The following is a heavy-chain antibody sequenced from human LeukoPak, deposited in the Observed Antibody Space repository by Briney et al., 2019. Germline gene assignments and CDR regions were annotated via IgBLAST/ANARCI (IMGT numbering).Heavy chain of an antibody. CDR3: AKRSGGSSGAFDI. D-gene: IGHD2-15*01. CDR2: ISSSGSTI. J-gene: IGHJ3*02. V-gene: IGHV3-11*04. CDR1: GFTFSDYY. Sequence: GGSLRLSCAASGFTFSDYYMSWIRQAPGKGLEWVSYISSSGSTIYYADSVKGRFTISRDNAKNTLYLQMNSLRAEGTAVYYCAKRSGGSSGAFDIWGQGTMVTVSS.